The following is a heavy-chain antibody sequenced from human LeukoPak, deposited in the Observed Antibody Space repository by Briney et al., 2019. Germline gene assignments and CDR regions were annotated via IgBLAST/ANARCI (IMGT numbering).Heavy chain of an antibody. V-gene: IGHV4-39*07. CDR2: IYYSGST. J-gene: IGHJ4*02. CDR3: ARFAGSTTVASY. D-gene: IGHD4-23*01. Sequence: PSETLSLTCTVSGGSISSSSYYWGWIRQPPGKGLEWIGSIYYSGSTYYNPSLKSRVTISVDTSKNQFSLKLSSVTAADTAVYYCARFAGSTTVASYWGQGTLVTVSS. CDR1: GGSISSSSYY.